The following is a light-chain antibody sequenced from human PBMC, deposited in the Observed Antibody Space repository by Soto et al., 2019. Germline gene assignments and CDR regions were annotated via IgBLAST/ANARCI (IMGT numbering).Light chain of an antibody. CDR2: AAS. V-gene: IGKV1-39*01. CDR1: QSISSY. Sequence: DLQMTQSPSSLSASVGDRVTITCRASQSISSYLNWYQQKPGKAPKLLIYAASSLQSGVPSRFSGXXXGXXFTLTISSLQPEDFATYYCQQSYSTPYTFGQGTKLEIK. CDR3: QQSYSTPYT. J-gene: IGKJ2*01.